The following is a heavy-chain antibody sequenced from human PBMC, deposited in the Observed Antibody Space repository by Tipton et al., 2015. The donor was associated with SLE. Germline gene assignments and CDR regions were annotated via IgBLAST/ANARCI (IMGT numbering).Heavy chain of an antibody. CDR2: GTP. D-gene: IGHD1-14*01. Sequence: GTPNYNPSLKSRVTISVDTSKNQFSLKLRSVTAADAAVYYCARANRKYSFDYWGQGTLVTVSS. J-gene: IGHJ4*02. V-gene: IGHV4-61*02. CDR3: ARANRKYSFDY.